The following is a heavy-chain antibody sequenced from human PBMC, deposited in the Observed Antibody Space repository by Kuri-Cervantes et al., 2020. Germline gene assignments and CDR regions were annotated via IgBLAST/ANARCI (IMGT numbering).Heavy chain of an antibody. CDR2: ISSSSSYI. J-gene: IGHJ5*02. CDR3: ATESRGGNWFDP. CDR1: GFTFSSYS. D-gene: IGHD1-26*01. V-gene: IGHV3-21*01. Sequence: LICAASGFTFSSYSMNWVRQASGKGLEWVSSISSSSSYIYYADSVKGRFTISRDNAKNTLYLQMNSLRAEDTAVYYCATESRGGNWFDPWGQGTLVTVSS.